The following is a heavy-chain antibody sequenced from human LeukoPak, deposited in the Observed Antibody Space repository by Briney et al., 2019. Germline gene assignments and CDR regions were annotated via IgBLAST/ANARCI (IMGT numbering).Heavy chain of an antibody. CDR1: GGSTSSSSYY. V-gene: IGHV4-39*01. CDR3: ARQTRSGWYHFDY. Sequence: SETLSLTCTVSGGSTSSSSYYWGWIRQPPGKGLEWIGSIYYSGSTYYNPSLKSRVTISVDTSKNQFSLKLSSVTAADTAVYYCARQTRSGWYHFDYWGQGTLVTVSS. D-gene: IGHD6-19*01. CDR2: IYYSGST. J-gene: IGHJ4*02.